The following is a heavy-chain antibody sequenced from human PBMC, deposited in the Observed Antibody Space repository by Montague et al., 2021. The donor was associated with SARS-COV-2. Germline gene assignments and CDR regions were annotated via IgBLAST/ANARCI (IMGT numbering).Heavy chain of an antibody. Sequence: SLRLSCAASGFTLDDYGMSWVRQVPGKGLEWVSGINKNGVNTDYADSVRGRFSISRDNAKNSLYVQMNSLRVEDTALYYCVRGSLRGPLDCWGQGTLVTVSS. CDR1: GFTLDDYG. V-gene: IGHV3-20*04. CDR3: VRGSLRGPLDC. CDR2: INKNGVNT. J-gene: IGHJ4*02. D-gene: IGHD3-9*01.